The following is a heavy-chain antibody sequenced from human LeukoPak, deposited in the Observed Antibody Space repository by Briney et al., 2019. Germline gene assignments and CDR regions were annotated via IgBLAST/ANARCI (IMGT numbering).Heavy chain of an antibody. CDR1: GFTFSSYA. J-gene: IGHJ6*03. Sequence: GRSLRLSCAASGFTFSSYALHWVRQAPGEGLEGVAVISYDGSNKYYADSVKGRFTISRDNSKNTLYLQINSLRAEDTAVYYCARYYCSSTSCYWDEYYRDVWGKGTTVTVSS. D-gene: IGHD2-2*01. V-gene: IGHV3-30*01. CDR3: ARYYCSSTSCYWDEYYRDV. CDR2: ISYDGSNK.